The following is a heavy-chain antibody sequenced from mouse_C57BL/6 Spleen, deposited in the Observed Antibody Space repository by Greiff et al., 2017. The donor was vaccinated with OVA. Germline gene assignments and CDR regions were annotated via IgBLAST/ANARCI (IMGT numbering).Heavy chain of an antibody. D-gene: IGHD2-4*01. CDR3: AIGDYDGDFDY. CDR1: GYSFTGYY. Sequence: LQQSGPELVKPGASVKISCKASGYSFTGYYMHWVKQSSEKSLEWIGEINPSTGGTSYNQKFKGKATLTVDKSSSTAYMQLKSLTSEDSAVYYCAIGDYDGDFDYWGQGTTLTVSS. CDR2: INPSTGGT. J-gene: IGHJ2*01. V-gene: IGHV1-43*01.